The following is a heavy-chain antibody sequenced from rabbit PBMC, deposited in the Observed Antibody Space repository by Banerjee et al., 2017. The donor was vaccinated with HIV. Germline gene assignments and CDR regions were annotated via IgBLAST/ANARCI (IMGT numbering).Heavy chain of an antibody. CDR2: INTSTGNT. D-gene: IGHD7-1*01. V-gene: IGHV1S40*01. CDR1: GFDLSSYS. CDR3: ARDLAAVTGWNFGL. J-gene: IGHJ3*01. Sequence: GGGLVQPGGSLTLSCKASGFDLSSYSMSWVRQAPGKGLEWIACINTSTGNTVHASWAKGRFTISKTSSTTVTLQMTSLTAADTATYFCARDLAAVTGWNFGLWGQGTLVTVS.